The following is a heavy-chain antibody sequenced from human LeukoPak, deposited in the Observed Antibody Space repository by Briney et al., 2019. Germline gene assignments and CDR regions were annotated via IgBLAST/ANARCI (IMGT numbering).Heavy chain of an antibody. Sequence: SGGSLRLSCAASGFTFSSYSMNWVRQAPGKGLEWVSCISSRSSYIYYADSVKGRFTISRDNAKNSLYLQMNSLRAEDTAVYYCARAPGWNSGSSGYSDYWGQGTLVTVSS. J-gene: IGHJ4*02. CDR1: GFTFSSYS. CDR3: ARAPGWNSGSSGYSDY. CDR2: ISSRSSYI. V-gene: IGHV3-21*06. D-gene: IGHD3-22*01.